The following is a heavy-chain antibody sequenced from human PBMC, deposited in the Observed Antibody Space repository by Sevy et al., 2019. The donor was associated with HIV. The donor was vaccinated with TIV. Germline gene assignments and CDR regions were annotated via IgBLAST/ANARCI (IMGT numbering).Heavy chain of an antibody. V-gene: IGHV3-30*04. Sequence: GESLKISCTVSGIIFSNFAMHWVRQAPGKGLEWVAVTSYDGSHKYYADSVKGRFTVSRDNSRNILSLEMSSLTRDDTAVYYCARGENDDEFFQYWGQGTLVTVSS. CDR3: ARGENDDEFFQY. D-gene: IGHD1-26*01. CDR2: TSYDGSHK. J-gene: IGHJ1*01. CDR1: GIIFSNFA.